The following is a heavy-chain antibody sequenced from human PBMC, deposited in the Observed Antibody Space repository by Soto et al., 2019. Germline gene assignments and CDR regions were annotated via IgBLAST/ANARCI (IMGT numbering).Heavy chain of an antibody. CDR3: ANRAGGGIDY. CDR2: ISYDGSNK. V-gene: IGHV3-30*18. D-gene: IGHD2-8*02. CDR1: GFSFTSHA. Sequence: GGSLRLSCAASGFSFTSHAMSWVRQAPGKGLEWVAVISYDGSNKYYADSVKGRFTISRDNSKSTLYLQMNSLRAEDTAVYYCANRAGGGIDYWGQGTLVTVYS. J-gene: IGHJ4*02.